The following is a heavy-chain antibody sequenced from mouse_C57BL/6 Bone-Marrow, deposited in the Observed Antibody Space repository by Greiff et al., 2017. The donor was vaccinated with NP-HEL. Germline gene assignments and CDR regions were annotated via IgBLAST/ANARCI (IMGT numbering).Heavy chain of an antibody. CDR3: ARPIYYDYGGAFAY. J-gene: IGHJ3*01. CDR2: IDPSDSYT. Sequence: QVQLKQPGAELVMPGASVKLSCKASGYTFTSYWMHWVKQRPGQGLEWIGEIDPSDSYTNYNQKFKGKSTLTVDKSSSTAYMQLSSLTSEDSAVYYCARPIYYDYGGAFAYWGQGTLVTVSA. D-gene: IGHD2-4*01. V-gene: IGHV1-69*01. CDR1: GYTFTSYW.